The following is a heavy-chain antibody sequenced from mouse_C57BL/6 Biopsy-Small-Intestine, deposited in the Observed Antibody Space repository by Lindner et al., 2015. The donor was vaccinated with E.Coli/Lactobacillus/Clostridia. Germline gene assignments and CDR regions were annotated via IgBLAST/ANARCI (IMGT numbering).Heavy chain of an antibody. CDR1: GYAFSSSW. CDR3: ARSYYSNWYFDV. Sequence: VQLQESGPELVKPGASVKISCKASGYAFSSSWMNWVKQRPGKGLEWIGRIYPGDGDTNYNGKFKGKATLTADKSSSTAYMQLSSLTSEDSAVYFCARSYYSNWYFDVWVTGTTVTVSS. D-gene: IGHD2-5*01. V-gene: IGHV1-82*01. J-gene: IGHJ1*03. CDR2: IYPGDGDT.